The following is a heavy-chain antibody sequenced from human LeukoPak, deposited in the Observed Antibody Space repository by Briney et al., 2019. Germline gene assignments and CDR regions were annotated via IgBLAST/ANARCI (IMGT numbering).Heavy chain of an antibody. J-gene: IGHJ4*02. V-gene: IGHV3-7*01. CDR2: IEQDGSEK. CDR3: ARVNDYDCKDY. CDR1: GFTFTSFW. D-gene: IGHD4-23*01. Sequence: GGSLGLSCAASGFTFTSFWMSWVRQAPGKGLEWVANIEQDGSEKHYVDSVKGRFTISRDNAKNSLFLQMNTLRVEDTAVYYCARVNDYDCKDYWGQGTLVTVSS.